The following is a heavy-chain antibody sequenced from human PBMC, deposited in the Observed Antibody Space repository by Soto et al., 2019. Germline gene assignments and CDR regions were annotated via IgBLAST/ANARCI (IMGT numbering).Heavy chain of an antibody. CDR2: ASGSGSGT. CDR1: GFTFSDYA. Sequence: GSLRLSCAASGFTFSDYAMAWVRQAPGKGLEWVSSASGSGSGTYYADSVKGRFTISRDNSKNTLFLHMTNLRAGDTALYFCAKGRPGVAAAPDYWGQGTLVTVSS. V-gene: IGHV3-23*01. J-gene: IGHJ4*02. CDR3: AKGRPGVAAAPDY. D-gene: IGHD2-21*01.